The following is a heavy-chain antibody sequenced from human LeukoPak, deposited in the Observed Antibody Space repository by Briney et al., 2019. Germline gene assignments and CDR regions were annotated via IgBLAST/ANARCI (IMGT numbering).Heavy chain of an antibody. CDR2: LSYGGTNK. CDR1: GYTFSDYA. J-gene: IGHJ3*01. CDR3: ARDRSAYANDAFDF. Sequence: RSLRLSCAASGYTFSDYAMHWIRQAPGKGLEWVAVLSYGGTNKYYADSVKGRFTISRDNSKNTMFLQMNSLRAEDTAVDHCARDRSAYANDAFDFWGQGTMVTVSS. D-gene: IGHD3-3*01. V-gene: IGHV3-30-3*01.